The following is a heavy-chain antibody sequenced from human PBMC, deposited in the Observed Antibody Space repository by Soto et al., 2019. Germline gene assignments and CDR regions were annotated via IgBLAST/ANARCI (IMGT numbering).Heavy chain of an antibody. CDR2: FSGGSGAI. J-gene: IGHJ4*02. CDR3: ARWNGFGDS. D-gene: IGHD1-1*01. Sequence: QLLQSGGGLVQPGGSLRLSCAVSGFSLGPYGVTWVRQTPEKGLEWVTGFSGGSGAIFYADSVRGRFTISRDSSTAYLQMNNLRPEDTAVYFCARWNGFGDSWGQGSLVTDSS. V-gene: IGHV3-23*01. CDR1: GFSLGPYG.